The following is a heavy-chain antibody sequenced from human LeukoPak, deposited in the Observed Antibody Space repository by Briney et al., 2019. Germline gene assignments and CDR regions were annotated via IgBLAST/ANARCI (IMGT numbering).Heavy chain of an antibody. CDR3: ASDRDAFDI. Sequence: SETLSVTCTVPGGSISSGGYHWSWIRQHPGKGLEWIGYIYYSGSTYYNPSRKSRATISVDTPKNQFFLKLRSVTAADTAVYYWASDRDAFDIWGQGTMVTVSS. CDR1: GGSISSGGYH. J-gene: IGHJ3*02. V-gene: IGHV4-31*03. CDR2: IYYSGST.